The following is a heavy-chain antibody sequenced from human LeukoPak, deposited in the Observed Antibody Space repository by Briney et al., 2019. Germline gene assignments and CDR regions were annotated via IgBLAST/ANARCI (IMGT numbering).Heavy chain of an antibody. D-gene: IGHD1-26*01. CDR1: GFTFNNYI. CDR2: VSGSGGNT. J-gene: IGHJ4*02. V-gene: IGHV3-21*01. Sequence: PGGSLRLSCAASGFTFNNYIMNWVRQAPGKGLEWVSAVSGSGGNTYYADSVKGRFTISRDNAKNSLYLQMNSLRAEDTAVYYCARESGSYSFDYWGQGTRVTVSS. CDR3: ARESGSYSFDY.